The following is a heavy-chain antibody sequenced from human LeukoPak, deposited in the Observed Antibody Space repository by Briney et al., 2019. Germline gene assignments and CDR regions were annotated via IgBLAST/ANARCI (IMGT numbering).Heavy chain of an antibody. CDR2: ISPSGDIT. Sequence: GGSLRLSCAASGFHFSAHGMNWIRQAPGKGLEWVSGISPSGDITYYADSVKGRFTISRDNSKNTLYLQMNSLRAEDTAVYYCARVAWFGELAGGGFDYWGQGTLVTVSS. D-gene: IGHD3-10*01. CDR3: ARVAWFGELAGGGFDY. V-gene: IGHV3-23*01. J-gene: IGHJ4*02. CDR1: GFHFSAHG.